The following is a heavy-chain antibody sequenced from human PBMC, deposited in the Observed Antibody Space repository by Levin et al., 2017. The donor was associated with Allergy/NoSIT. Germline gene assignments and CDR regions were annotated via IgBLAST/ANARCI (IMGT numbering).Heavy chain of an antibody. J-gene: IGHJ5*02. Sequence: SETLSLTCAVYGGSFSGYYWSWIRQPPGKGLEWIGEINHSGSTNYNPSLKSRVTISVDTSKNQFSLKLSSVTAADTAVYYCARRRPGIAAAGSGSSWFDPWGQGTLVTVSS. CDR3: ARRRPGIAAAGSGSSWFDP. CDR1: GGSFSGYY. D-gene: IGHD6-13*01. CDR2: INHSGST. V-gene: IGHV4-34*01.